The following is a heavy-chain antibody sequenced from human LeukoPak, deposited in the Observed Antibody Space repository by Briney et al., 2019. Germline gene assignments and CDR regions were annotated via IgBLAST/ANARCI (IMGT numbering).Heavy chain of an antibody. J-gene: IGHJ6*02. CDR1: GFTFSSYW. V-gene: IGHV3-7*03. CDR2: IKQDGSEK. CDR3: ARDYDFWSGYHSYGMDV. D-gene: IGHD3-3*01. Sequence: PGGSLRLSCAASGFTFSSYWMSWVRQAPGKGLEWVATIKQDGSEKYYVDSVKGRFTISRDNAKNSLYLQMNSLRAEDTAVYYCARDYDFWSGYHSYGMDVWGQGTTVTVSS.